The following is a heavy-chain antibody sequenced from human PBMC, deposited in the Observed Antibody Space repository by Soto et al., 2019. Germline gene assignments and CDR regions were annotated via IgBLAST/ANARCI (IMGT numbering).Heavy chain of an antibody. CDR2: ISSSSSYI. CDR1: GFTFSSYS. Sequence: GGSLRLSCAASGFTFSSYSMNWVRQAPGKGLEWVSSISSSSSYIYYADSVKGRFTTSRDNAKNSLDLQMNSLRAEDTAVYYCARGERLGAFDIWGQGTMVTVSS. D-gene: IGHD1-1*01. V-gene: IGHV3-21*01. CDR3: ARGERLGAFDI. J-gene: IGHJ3*02.